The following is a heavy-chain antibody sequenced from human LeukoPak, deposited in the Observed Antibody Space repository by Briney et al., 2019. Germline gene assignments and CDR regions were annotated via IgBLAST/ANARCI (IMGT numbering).Heavy chain of an antibody. J-gene: IGHJ4*02. CDR2: IKQDGSEK. CDR3: ARWATSHDF. V-gene: IGHV3-7*01. CDR1: GFTLSNYW. Sequence: GGSLRLSCAGSGFTLSNYWMSRIRQAPGKGLEWVANIKQDGSEKYYVDSVTGRFTISRDNANNSLYLQMISLRTEDTAVYYCARWATSHDFWGQGTLVTVSS.